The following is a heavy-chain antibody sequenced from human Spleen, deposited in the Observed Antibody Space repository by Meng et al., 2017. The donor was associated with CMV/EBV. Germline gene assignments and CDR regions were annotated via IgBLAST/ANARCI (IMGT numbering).Heavy chain of an antibody. J-gene: IGHJ4*02. Sequence: GGSLRLSCAASGFTFGDYTMHWVRQAPGKGLEWVSLITWDGGTTYYADSVKGRFTISRDNSRNSLFLQMNSLRSEDAAFYYCAKDYSSSSLYYFDYWGQGTLVTVSS. CDR3: AKDYSSSSLYYFDY. V-gene: IGHV3-43*01. CDR2: ITWDGGTT. CDR1: GFTFGDYT. D-gene: IGHD6-6*01.